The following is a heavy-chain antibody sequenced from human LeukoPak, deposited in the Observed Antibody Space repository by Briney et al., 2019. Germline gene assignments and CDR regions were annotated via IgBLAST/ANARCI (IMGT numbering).Heavy chain of an antibody. J-gene: IGHJ5*02. CDR1: GYTFTSYG. V-gene: IGHV1-18*01. Sequence: ASVKVSCKASGYTFTSYGISWVRQAPGQGLDWMGWISAYNGNTNYAQKLQGRVTMTTDTSTSTAYMELRSLRSDDTAVYYCARDSDFWSGPGIRFDPWGQGTLVTVSS. D-gene: IGHD3-3*01. CDR3: ARDSDFWSGPGIRFDP. CDR2: ISAYNGNT.